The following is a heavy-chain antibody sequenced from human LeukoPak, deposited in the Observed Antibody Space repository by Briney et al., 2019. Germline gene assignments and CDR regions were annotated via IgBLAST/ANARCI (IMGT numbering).Heavy chain of an antibody. V-gene: IGHV3-23*01. CDR3: AKGQYYFDY. CDR2: ISGSGGST. CDR1: GFTFSTYA. Sequence: GGSLRLSCAASGFTFSTYAMSWVCQAPGKGLEWVSAISGSGGSTYYTDSVKGRFTISRDNSKNTLYLQMNSLRAEDTAVYYCAKGQYYFDYWGQGTLVTVSS. J-gene: IGHJ4*02.